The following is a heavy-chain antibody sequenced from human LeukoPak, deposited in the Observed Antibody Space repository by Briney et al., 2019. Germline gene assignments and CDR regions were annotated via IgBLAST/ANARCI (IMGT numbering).Heavy chain of an antibody. J-gene: IGHJ4*02. D-gene: IGHD1-26*01. CDR1: GGSISSYY. Sequence: PSETLSLTCTVSGGSISSYYWSWIRQPPGKGLEWIGYIYYSGSTNYHPSLKRRGTISVDTSKNQFSLKLSSVTAADTAVYYCARVQEGEYSGSYYEVDYWGQGTLVTVSS. V-gene: IGHV4-59*01. CDR3: ARVQEGEYSGSYYEVDY. CDR2: IYYSGST.